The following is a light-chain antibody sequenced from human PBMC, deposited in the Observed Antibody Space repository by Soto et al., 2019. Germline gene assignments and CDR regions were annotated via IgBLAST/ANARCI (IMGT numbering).Light chain of an antibody. CDR2: LEGSGSY. J-gene: IGLJ2*01. V-gene: IGLV4-60*02. Sequence: QPVLTQSSSASASLGSSVKLTCTLSSGHSSYIIAWHQQQPGKAPRYLMKLEGSGSYNKGSGVPYRFSGSSSGADRYLTISNLQFEDEADYYCETWASSTHVVFGGGTKVTVL. CDR1: SGHSSYI. CDR3: ETWASSTHVV.